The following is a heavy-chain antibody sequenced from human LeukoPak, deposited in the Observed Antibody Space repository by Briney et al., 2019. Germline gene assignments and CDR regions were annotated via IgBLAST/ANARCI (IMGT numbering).Heavy chain of an antibody. CDR3: ARDPGVNGGNSGAFDI. CDR2: ISGSSSYI. J-gene: IGHJ3*02. V-gene: IGHV3-21*04. CDR1: GFTFSSYT. Sequence: PGGSLRLSCVASGFTFSSYTMNWVRQAPGKGLEWVSSISGSSSYIFYAQSLKGRFTISRDNTKNSLYLQMNSLRAEDTAVYYCARDPGVNGGNSGAFDIWGQGTMVTVSS. D-gene: IGHD4-23*01.